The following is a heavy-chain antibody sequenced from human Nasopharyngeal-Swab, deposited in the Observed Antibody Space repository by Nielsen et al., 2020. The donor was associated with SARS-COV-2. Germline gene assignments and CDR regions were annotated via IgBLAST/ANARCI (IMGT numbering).Heavy chain of an antibody. CDR1: GFTFSSYA. J-gene: IGHJ6*03. CDR3: PRDQGSGWLGGYMDV. Sequence: GGSLRLSCAASGFTFSSYAMHWVRKAPGKGLEWVAVISYDGSNKYYADSVKGRFTISRDNSKNTLYLQMNSLRAEDTAVYYCPRDQGSGWLGGYMDVCVIVTTVTVSS. CDR2: ISYDGSNK. D-gene: IGHD6-19*01. V-gene: IGHV3-30-3*01.